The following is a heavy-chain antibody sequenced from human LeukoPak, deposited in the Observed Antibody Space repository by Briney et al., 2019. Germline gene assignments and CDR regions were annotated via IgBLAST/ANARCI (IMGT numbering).Heavy chain of an antibody. J-gene: IGHJ6*03. CDR1: GFTFNSYA. V-gene: IGHV3-23*01. Sequence: LPGGSLRLSCAASGFTFNSYAMSWVRQAPGKGLEWVSPISGSGGSTYYADSVKGRFTISRDNSKNTLYLQMNSLRTEDTAVYYCAKGGTHWPTGYYYIDVWGKGTTVTVSS. D-gene: IGHD1-1*01. CDR3: AKGGTHWPTGYYYIDV. CDR2: ISGSGGST.